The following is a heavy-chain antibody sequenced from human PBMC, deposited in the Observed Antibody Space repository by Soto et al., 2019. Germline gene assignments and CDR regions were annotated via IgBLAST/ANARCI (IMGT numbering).Heavy chain of an antibody. Sequence: DVQLLESGGGLVQPGGSLRLSSAASGFIFSSYAMSWVRQAPGKGLEWVSAISGSGGSTYYADSVKARFTISRDNSKNSLHLQMNSLRAEDKAVYDCAKGSDSSGYSTPHIDYWGQGTLVTVAS. CDR2: ISGSGGST. J-gene: IGHJ4*02. CDR1: GFIFSSYA. D-gene: IGHD3-22*01. V-gene: IGHV3-23*01. CDR3: AKGSDSSGYSTPHIDY.